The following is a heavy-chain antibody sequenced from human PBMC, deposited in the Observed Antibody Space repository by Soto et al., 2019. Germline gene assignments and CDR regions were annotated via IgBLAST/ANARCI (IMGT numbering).Heavy chain of an antibody. CDR3: ARSISFRYQLLKRGMDV. V-gene: IGHV1-69*13. Sequence: WASVKVSCKASGGTFSSYAISWVRQAPGQGLEWMGGIIPIFGTANYAQKFQGRVTINADESTSSAYLELSSLRSEDTAVYYCARSISFRYQLLKRGMDVWGQGTTVTVSS. CDR1: GGTFSSYA. D-gene: IGHD2-2*01. J-gene: IGHJ6*02. CDR2: IIPIFGTA.